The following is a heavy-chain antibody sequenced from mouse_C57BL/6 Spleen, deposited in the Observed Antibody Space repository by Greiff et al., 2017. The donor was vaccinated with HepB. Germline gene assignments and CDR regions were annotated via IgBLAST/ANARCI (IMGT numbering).Heavy chain of an antibody. J-gene: IGHJ4*01. D-gene: IGHD1-1*02. CDR2: IYPGDGDT. CDR1: GYAFSSSW. V-gene: IGHV1-82*01. CDR3: ASLYGRAMDY. Sequence: VQLQQSGPELVKPGASVKISCKASGYAFSSSWMNWVKQRPGKGLEWIGRIYPGDGDTNYNGKFKGKATLTADKSSSTAYMQLSSLTSEDSAVYFCASLYGRAMDYWGQGTSVTVSS.